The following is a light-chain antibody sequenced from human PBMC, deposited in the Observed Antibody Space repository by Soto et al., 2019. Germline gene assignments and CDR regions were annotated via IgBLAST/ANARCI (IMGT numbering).Light chain of an antibody. V-gene: IGLV2-14*01. CDR2: EVS. J-gene: IGLJ3*02. CDR1: SSDIGSNNY. Sequence: QSVLTQPASVSGSPGQSITISCTGTSSDIGSNNYVSWYQQHPGKAPKLMIYEVSNRPSGVSNHFSGSKSGNTASLTISGLQAEDEAVYYCSSYTTTTRPFGGGTKLTVL. CDR3: SSYTTTTRP.